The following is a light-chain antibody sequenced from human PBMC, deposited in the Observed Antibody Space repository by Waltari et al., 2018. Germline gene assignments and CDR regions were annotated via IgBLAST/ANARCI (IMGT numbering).Light chain of an antibody. V-gene: IGKV3-20*01. J-gene: IGKJ4*02. CDR1: QSVRSTY. CDR2: AS. Sequence: EIVLTQSPGTLSLSPGERATLSCRASQSVRSTYLAWYQQKPGQAPRLLIYASSRATGIPDRFSGSGSGTDFTLTISRLEPEDFAVYYGQQYGSAPQTFGGGTKVEIK. CDR3: QQYGSAPQT.